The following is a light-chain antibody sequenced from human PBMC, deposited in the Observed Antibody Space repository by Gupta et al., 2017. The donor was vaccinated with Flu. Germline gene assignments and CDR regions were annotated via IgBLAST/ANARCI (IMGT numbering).Light chain of an antibody. CDR2: GAS. J-gene: IGKJ5*01. V-gene: IGKV3-20*01. CDR3: QQYGNSPQIT. CDR1: QRVRSDY. Sequence: TLSLSPGERATLSCRASQRVRSDYLAWYQHKPGQAPRLLIYGASSRVTGIPDRFSGSGYGTDFTLTISRREPEDFAVYYCQQYGNSPQITFGQGTLMEIK.